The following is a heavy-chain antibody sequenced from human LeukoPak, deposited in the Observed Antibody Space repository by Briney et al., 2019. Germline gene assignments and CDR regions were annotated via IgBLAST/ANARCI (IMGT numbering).Heavy chain of an antibody. J-gene: IGHJ1*01. CDR2: IRYDGSNK. D-gene: IGHD1-7*01. CDR1: GFTFSSYG. V-gene: IGHV3-30*02. CDR3: AKDGRGWTYREFEYFQH. Sequence: GGSLRLSCAASGFTFSSYGMHWVRQAPGKGLEWVAFIRYDGSNKYYADSVKGRFTISRDNSKNTLYLQMNSLRAEDTAVYYCAKDGRGWTYREFEYFQHWGQGTLVTVSS.